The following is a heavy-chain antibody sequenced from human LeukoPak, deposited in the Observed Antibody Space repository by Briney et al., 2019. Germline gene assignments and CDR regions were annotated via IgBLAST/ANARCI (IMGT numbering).Heavy chain of an antibody. CDR3: LGEFGA. CDR1: GGTFNRND. CDR2: FSPSLGTT. J-gene: IGHJ4*02. Sequence: SVKVSCKASGGTFNRNDISWVRQAPGQGLEWMGRFSPSLGTTKYAQNVQGRVTITTDESTSTVYMELSSLRFDDTAVYYCLGEFGARGRGTLVIVSP. V-gene: IGHV1-69*11. D-gene: IGHD3-10*01.